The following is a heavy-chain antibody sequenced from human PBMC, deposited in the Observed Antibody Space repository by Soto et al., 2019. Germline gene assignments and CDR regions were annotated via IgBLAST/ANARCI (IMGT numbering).Heavy chain of an antibody. D-gene: IGHD6-6*01. V-gene: IGHV1-69*01. J-gene: IGHJ4*02. CDR3: AINSLWDSSSSVDTDY. CDR1: GGTFSSYA. CDR2: IIPIFGTS. Sequence: QVQLVQSGAEVKKPGSSVKVSCKASGGTFSSYAISWVRQAPGQGLEWMGGIIPIFGTSNYAQKFQGRVTITGDESTRTAYMELSCQRSEDTAVYYCAINSLWDSSSSVDTDYWGQGTLVTVSS.